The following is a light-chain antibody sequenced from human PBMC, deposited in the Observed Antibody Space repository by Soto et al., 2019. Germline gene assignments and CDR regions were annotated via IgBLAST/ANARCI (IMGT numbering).Light chain of an antibody. J-gene: IGLJ2*01. CDR2: EVS. Sequence: QSALTQPASVSGSPGQSITISCTGTSSDVGGYNYVSWYQQHPGKAPKLMIYEVSNRPSGVSNRFSGSKSGNTASLPISGLQAEDEDDYYCSSYTSSSTPVVFGGGTKVTVL. CDR1: SSDVGGYNY. V-gene: IGLV2-14*01. CDR3: SSYTSSSTPVV.